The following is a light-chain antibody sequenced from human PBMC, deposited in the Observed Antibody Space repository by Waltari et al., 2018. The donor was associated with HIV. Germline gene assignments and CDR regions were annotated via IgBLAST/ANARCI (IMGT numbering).Light chain of an antibody. J-gene: IGKJ3*01. CDR1: ERAGGNQ. CDR2: DAS. Sequence: EIVLTQSPGTLSLSPGERPTLSCRASERAGGNQLAWYQQRPGQTPRLLIYDASSRATGIPDRFSGSGSGTDFTLTITRLEPDDFAVYYCQQYGSSPLFTFGPGTKVDFK. V-gene: IGKV3-20*01. CDR3: QQYGSSPLFT.